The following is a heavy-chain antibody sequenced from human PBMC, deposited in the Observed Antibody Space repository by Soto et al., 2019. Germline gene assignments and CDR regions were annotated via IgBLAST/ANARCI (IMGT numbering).Heavy chain of an antibody. J-gene: IGHJ6*02. CDR3: ARASIEEDYYGMDV. V-gene: IGHV3-13*01. CDR2: IGTAGDT. Sequence: GGSLRLSCAASGFTFSSYDMHWVRQATGKGLEWVSAIGTAGDTYYPGSVKGRFTISRENAKNSLYLQMNSLRAGDTAVYYCARASIEEDYYGMDVWGQGTMVTVSS. D-gene: IGHD1-26*01. CDR1: GFTFSSYD.